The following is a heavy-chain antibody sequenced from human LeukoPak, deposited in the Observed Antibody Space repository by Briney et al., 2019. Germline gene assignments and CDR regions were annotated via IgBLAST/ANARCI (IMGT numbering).Heavy chain of an antibody. Sequence: ASVKVSCKVSGYTLTELSMHWVRQAPGKGLEWMGGFDPEDGETIYAQKFQGRVTMTEDTSTDTAYMELSSLRSEDTAVYYCATDGPLGDWNDSEGVCYWGQGTLVTVSS. J-gene: IGHJ4*02. CDR2: FDPEDGET. CDR3: ATDGPLGDWNDSEGVCY. D-gene: IGHD1-1*01. CDR1: GYTLTELS. V-gene: IGHV1-24*01.